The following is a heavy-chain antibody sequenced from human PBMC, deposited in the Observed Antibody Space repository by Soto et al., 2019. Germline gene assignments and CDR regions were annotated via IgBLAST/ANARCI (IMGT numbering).Heavy chain of an antibody. CDR3: AKEGDYSTFSHYFYYIEV. CDR1: GFTVSSYA. CDR2: ISGSGGRT. D-gene: IGHD4-4*01. Sequence: EGQLLESGGGLVQPGRSLRLSCAASGFTVSSYAISWVRQAPGKGLEWVSAISGSGGRTYYADSVKGLFTISSDNSKNTLYLQISSRKAEDTAVYYCAKEGDYSTFSHYFYYIEVWGSGTTVTHSS. J-gene: IGHJ6*03. V-gene: IGHV3-23*01.